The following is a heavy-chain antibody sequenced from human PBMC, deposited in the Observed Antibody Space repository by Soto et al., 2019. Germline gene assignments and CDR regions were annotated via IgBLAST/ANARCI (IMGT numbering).Heavy chain of an antibody. CDR3: ARAYCGGDCYSYYYYYYGMDV. J-gene: IGHJ6*02. D-gene: IGHD2-21*02. V-gene: IGHV1-2*02. CDR2: INPNSGGT. CDR1: GYTFTGYY. Sequence: ASVKVSCKASGYTFTGYYIHWVRQAPGQGLEWMGWINPNSGGTNYAQKFQGRVTMTRDTSISTAYMELSRLRSDDTAVYYCARAYCGGDCYSYYYYYYGMDVWGQGTPVTV.